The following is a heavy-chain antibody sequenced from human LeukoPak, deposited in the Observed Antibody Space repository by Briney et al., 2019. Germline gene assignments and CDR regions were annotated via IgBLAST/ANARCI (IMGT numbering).Heavy chain of an antibody. V-gene: IGHV1-69*13. J-gene: IGHJ4*02. D-gene: IGHD5-18*01. Sequence: SVKVSSKASGGTFISYAISWVGQAPGQGGEWMGGIIPIFGTANYAQKFQGRVTITADESTSTAYMELSSLRSEDTAVYYCAREVGGDTAMVTDYWGQGTLVTVSS. CDR2: IIPIFGTA. CDR1: GGTFISYA. CDR3: AREVGGDTAMVTDY.